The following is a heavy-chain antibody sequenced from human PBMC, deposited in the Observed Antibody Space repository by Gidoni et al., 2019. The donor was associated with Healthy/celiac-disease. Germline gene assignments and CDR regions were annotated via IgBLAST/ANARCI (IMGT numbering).Heavy chain of an antibody. CDR3: AKDIEDGSGSYLAYYYYGMDV. CDR2: ISWDGGST. Sequence: EVQLVESGGVVVQHGGSVRLACAASGFTVYDYPLPWVRQSPGRGLEWVSLISWDGGSTYYADSGKGRFTISRDNSKNSLYLQMNSLRTEDTALYYCAKDIEDGSGSYLAYYYYGMDVWGQGTTVTVSS. CDR1: GFTVYDYP. D-gene: IGHD1-26*01. V-gene: IGHV3-43*01. J-gene: IGHJ6*02.